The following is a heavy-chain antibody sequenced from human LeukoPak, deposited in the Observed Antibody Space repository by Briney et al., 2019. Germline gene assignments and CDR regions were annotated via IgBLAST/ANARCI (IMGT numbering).Heavy chain of an antibody. Sequence: GGSLRLSCAASGSTASSNYMSWVRQAPGKGLEWVSVIYSGGSTYYADSVKGRFTISRDNSKNTLYLQMNSLRAEDTAVYYCATLYYDSSGFMGYFDYWGQGTLVTVSS. CDR1: GSTASSNY. D-gene: IGHD3-22*01. J-gene: IGHJ4*02. CDR3: ATLYYDSSGFMGYFDY. CDR2: IYSGGST. V-gene: IGHV3-66*01.